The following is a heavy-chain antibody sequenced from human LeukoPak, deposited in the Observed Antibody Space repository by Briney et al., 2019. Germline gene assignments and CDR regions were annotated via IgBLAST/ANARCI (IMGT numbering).Heavy chain of an antibody. CDR2: ISYDGSNK. CDR3: AMLYYYDSSGYSPGDFQH. V-gene: IGHV3-30-3*01. Sequence: TGGSLRLSCAASGFTFSSYAMHWVRQAPGKGLEWVAVISYDGSNKYYADSVKGRFTISRDNSKSTLYLQMNSLRAEDTAVYYCAMLYYYDSSGYSPGDFQHWGQGTLVTVSS. CDR1: GFTFSSYA. D-gene: IGHD3-22*01. J-gene: IGHJ1*01.